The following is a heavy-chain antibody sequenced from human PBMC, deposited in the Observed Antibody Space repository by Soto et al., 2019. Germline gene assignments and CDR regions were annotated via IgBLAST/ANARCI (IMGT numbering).Heavy chain of an antibody. D-gene: IGHD6-6*01. CDR2: ISAYNGNT. CDR1: GYTFTSYG. CDR3: ARAIAARPFDY. J-gene: IGHJ4*02. V-gene: IGHV1-18*01. Sequence: ASGRVSCKASGYTFTSYGISWVRQAPGQGLEWMGWISAYNGNTNYAQKLQGRVTMTTDTSTSTAYMELRSLRSDDTAVYYCARAIAARPFDYWGQGTLVTVSS.